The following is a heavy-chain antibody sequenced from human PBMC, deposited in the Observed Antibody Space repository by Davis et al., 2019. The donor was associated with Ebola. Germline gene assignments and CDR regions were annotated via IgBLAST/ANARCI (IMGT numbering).Heavy chain of an antibody. CDR2: INHSGST. J-gene: IGHJ5*02. V-gene: IGHV4-39*07. Sequence: PSETLSLTCTVSGGSISSSSYYWSWIRQPPGKGLEWIGEINHSGSTNYNPSLKSRVTISVDTSKNQFSLKLSSVTAADTAVYYCARGSVQLWLHWFDPWGQGTLVTVSS. CDR3: ARGSVQLWLHWFDP. D-gene: IGHD5-18*01. CDR1: GGSISSSSYY.